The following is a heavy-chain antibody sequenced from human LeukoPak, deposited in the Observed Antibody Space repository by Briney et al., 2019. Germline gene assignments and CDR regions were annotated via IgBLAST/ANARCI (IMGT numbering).Heavy chain of an antibody. CDR2: ISAYNGNT. CDR1: GYTFTSYS. D-gene: IGHD3-3*01. V-gene: IGHV1-18*01. CDR3: ARDYEYYDFWRGYYYMDV. Sequence: ASVKVSCKASGYTFTSYSISWVRQAPGQGLEWMGWISAYNGNTNYAQKLQGRVTMTTDTSTSTAYMELRSLRSDDTAVYYCARDYEYYDFWRGYYYMDVWGKGTTVTVSS. J-gene: IGHJ6*03.